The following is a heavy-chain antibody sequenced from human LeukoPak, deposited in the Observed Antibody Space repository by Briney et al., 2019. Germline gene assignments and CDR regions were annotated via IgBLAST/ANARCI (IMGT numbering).Heavy chain of an antibody. D-gene: IGHD3-10*01. V-gene: IGHV3-73*01. CDR3: TRPLRGSGSGDRDY. CDR2: IRSKANSYAT. CDR1: GFTFSGSA. Sequence: GGSLRLSCAASGFTFSGSAMHWVRQASGKGREWVGRIRSKANSYATAYAASVKGRFTISRDDSKNTAYLQMNSLKTEDTAVYYCTRPLRGSGSGDRDYWGQGTLVTVSS. J-gene: IGHJ4*02.